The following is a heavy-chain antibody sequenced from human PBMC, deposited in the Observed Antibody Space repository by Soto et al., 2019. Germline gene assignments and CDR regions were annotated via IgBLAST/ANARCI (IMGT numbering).Heavy chain of an antibody. J-gene: IGHJ4*02. CDR1: GFTFSSYG. Sequence: PGGSLRLSCAASGFTFSSYGMHWVRQAPGKGLEWVAVISYDGSNKYYADSVKGRFTISRDNSKNTLYLQMNSLRAEDTAVYYCAQLAGTNGVDAFWGQGTLVTVSS. CDR2: ISYDGSNK. V-gene: IGHV3-30*03. CDR3: AQLAGTNGVDAF. D-gene: IGHD2-8*01.